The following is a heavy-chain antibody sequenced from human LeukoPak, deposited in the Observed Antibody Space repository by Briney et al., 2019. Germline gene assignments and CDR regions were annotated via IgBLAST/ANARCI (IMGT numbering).Heavy chain of an antibody. CDR3: VSVLTVTFDS. J-gene: IGHJ4*02. CDR2: VWSDGNGK. D-gene: IGHD4-17*01. CDR1: GFTFRTFG. V-gene: IGHV3-33*01. Sequence: PGGSLRLSCAASGFTFRTFGMHGVRQAPGKGLEWVALVWSDGNGKFYADSVKGRFTISRDNSKNTVYLQMNSLRAEDTAVYYCVSVLTVTFDSCGQRTLVTVSS.